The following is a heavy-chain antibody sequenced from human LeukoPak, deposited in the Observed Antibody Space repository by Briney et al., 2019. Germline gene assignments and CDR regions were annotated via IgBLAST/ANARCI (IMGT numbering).Heavy chain of an antibody. CDR1: GFTFDDYA. CDR2: ISWNSGSI. Sequence: AGGSLRLSCAASGFTFDDYAMHWVRQAPGKGLEWVSGISWNSGSIGYADSVKGRFTISRDNAKNSLYLQMNSLRAEDTALYYCAKDNAPGYYDSSGYYYDWYFDPWGRGTLVTVSS. J-gene: IGHJ2*01. D-gene: IGHD3-22*01. V-gene: IGHV3-9*01. CDR3: AKDNAPGYYDSSGYYYDWYFDP.